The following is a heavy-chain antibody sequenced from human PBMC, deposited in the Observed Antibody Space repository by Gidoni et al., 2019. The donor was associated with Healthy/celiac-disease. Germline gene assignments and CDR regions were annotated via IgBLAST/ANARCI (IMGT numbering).Heavy chain of an antibody. CDR2: INHSGST. D-gene: IGHD3-16*02. Sequence: QVQLQQWGAGLLKPSETLSLTCAVYGGSFSGYYWSWIRQPPGKGLEWIGEINHSGSTNYNPSLKSRVTISVDTSKNQFSLKLSSVTAADTAVYYCARLPYYDYVWGSYPYYFDYWGQGTLVTVSS. J-gene: IGHJ4*02. V-gene: IGHV4-34*01. CDR1: GGSFSGYY. CDR3: ARLPYYDYVWGSYPYYFDY.